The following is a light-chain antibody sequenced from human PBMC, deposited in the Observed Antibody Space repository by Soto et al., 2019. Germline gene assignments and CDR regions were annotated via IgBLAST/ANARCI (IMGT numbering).Light chain of an antibody. CDR1: SGDIQDLNF. CDR2: EAS. Sequence: QSVLTQPPSASGSPGQSVAISCSATSGDIQDLNFVSWYQHLPGTALKLIIYEASQRPSGVSDRSSGSRSANTASLTVSGLQPDDERDYYCCSDESSKAVVVGTGTKVTVL. CDR3: CSDESSKAVV. V-gene: IGLV2-8*01. J-gene: IGLJ1*01.